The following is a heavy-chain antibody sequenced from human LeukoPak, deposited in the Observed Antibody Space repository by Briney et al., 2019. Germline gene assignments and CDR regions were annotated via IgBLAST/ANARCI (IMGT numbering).Heavy chain of an antibody. V-gene: IGHV1-8*01. Sequence: ASVKVSCKASGYTFTTYDINWVRQAPGQGLEWMGWMSPSSGNRGYAQKFQGRVTMTRDTSVSTAYMELSSLRSDDTAVYYCARGYYCYGLDVWGQGTTVTVSS. CDR2: MSPSSGNR. CDR3: ARGYYCYGLDV. CDR1: GYTFTTYD. J-gene: IGHJ6*02.